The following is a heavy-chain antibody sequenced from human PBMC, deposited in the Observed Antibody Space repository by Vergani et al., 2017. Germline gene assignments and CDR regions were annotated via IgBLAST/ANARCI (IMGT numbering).Heavy chain of an antibody. CDR3: AKGHLGYCSGGSFYYFDF. J-gene: IGHJ4*02. D-gene: IGHD2-15*01. Sequence: EVQLLESGGGLEQPEKSLRLSCAASGFTFSSYAMSWVRQAPGKGLELVSSISDGGGRTHYADSVKGRFTISRDNSKNTLYLQMNSLTAEDKAVYYCAKGHLGYCSGGSFYYFDFWGQGTLVTVSS. V-gene: IGHV3-23*01. CDR2: ISDGGGRT. CDR1: GFTFSSYA.